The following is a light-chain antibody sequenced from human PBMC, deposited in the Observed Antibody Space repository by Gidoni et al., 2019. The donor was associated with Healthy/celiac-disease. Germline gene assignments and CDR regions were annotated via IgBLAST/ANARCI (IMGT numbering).Light chain of an antibody. CDR2: QDS. CDR1: KLGDKY. CDR3: QAWQGVV. Sequence: SYELTQPPSVSVSPGPTASITCSGDKLGDKYACWYKQKPGQSPVLVIYQDSKRPSGIPERFSGSNSGNTATLTISGTQAMDEADYYCQAWQGVVVGGGTKLTVL. J-gene: IGLJ2*01. V-gene: IGLV3-1*01.